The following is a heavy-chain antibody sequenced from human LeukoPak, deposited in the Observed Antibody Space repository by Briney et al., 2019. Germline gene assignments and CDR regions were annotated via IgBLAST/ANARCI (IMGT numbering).Heavy chain of an antibody. CDR2: ISGGGDST. D-gene: IGHD2-2*02. Sequence: GGSLRPSCAASGLTFSIYTMNWVRQAPGRGLEWVSGISGGGDSTYYADSVKGRFTISRDNSKNTLYLQMNSLRAEDTAVFYCATGSCSSSTCYRRYWGQGTLVTVSS. V-gene: IGHV3-23*01. CDR3: ATGSCSSSTCYRRY. CDR1: GLTFSIYT. J-gene: IGHJ4*02.